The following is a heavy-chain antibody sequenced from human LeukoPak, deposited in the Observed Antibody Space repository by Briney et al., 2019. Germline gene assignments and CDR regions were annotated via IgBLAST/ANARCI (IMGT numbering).Heavy chain of an antibody. CDR2: ISDSGGST. D-gene: IGHD2-15*01. J-gene: IGHJ6*02. Sequence: GSLRLSFSASGFPFSSYAMHWVRQAPGKGLEYVSAISDSGGSTYYADSVKGRFTISRDNSKNTLYLQMSSLRAEDTAVYFCVRGYSFGPYGMDVWGQGTTVTVSS. CDR1: GFPFSSYA. V-gene: IGHV3-64D*09. CDR3: VRGYSFGPYGMDV.